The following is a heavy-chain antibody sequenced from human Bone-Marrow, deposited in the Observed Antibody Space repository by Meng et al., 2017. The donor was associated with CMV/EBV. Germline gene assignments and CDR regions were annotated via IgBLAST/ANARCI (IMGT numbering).Heavy chain of an antibody. CDR3: ARQPTHDFWSGYYQNWFDP. D-gene: IGHD3-3*01. CDR1: TFSSYA. J-gene: IGHJ5*02. CDR2: IIPIFGTA. Sequence: TFSSYAISWVRQAPGQGLEWMGGIIPIFGTANYAQKFQGRVTITTDESTSTAYMELSSLRSEDTAVYYCARQPTHDFWSGYYQNWFDPRGQGTLVTVSS. V-gene: IGHV1-69*05.